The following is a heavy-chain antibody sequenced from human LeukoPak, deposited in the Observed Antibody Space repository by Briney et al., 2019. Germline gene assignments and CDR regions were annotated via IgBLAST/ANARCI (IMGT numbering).Heavy chain of an antibody. J-gene: IGHJ4*02. Sequence: SGGSLRLSCAASGFTFSTYWMSWVRQAPGMGLEWVANIKQDGSEKRYVDSARGRFIISRDNAKNSQYLQMNSLRAEDTAVYCCARVANYGGNYPDYWGQGTLVTVSS. D-gene: IGHD4-23*01. CDR2: IKQDGSEK. CDR3: ARVANYGGNYPDY. CDR1: GFTFSTYW. V-gene: IGHV3-7*01.